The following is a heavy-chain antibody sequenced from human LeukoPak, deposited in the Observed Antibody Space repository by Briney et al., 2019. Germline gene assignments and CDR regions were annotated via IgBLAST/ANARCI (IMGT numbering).Heavy chain of an antibody. V-gene: IGHV3-23*01. Sequence: PGGSLRLSCAASGFTFSSYAMSWVRQAPGKGLEWVSGISGSGGSTHYADSVKGRFTISRDNSKNTLYLQMNSLRAEDTAVYYCARDLYCSGGSCYSALVWGQGILVTVSS. D-gene: IGHD2-15*01. CDR2: ISGSGGST. J-gene: IGHJ4*02. CDR3: ARDLYCSGGSCYSALV. CDR1: GFTFSSYA.